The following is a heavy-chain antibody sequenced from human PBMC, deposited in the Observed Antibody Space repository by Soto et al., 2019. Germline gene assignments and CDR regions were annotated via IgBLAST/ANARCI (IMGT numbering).Heavy chain of an antibody. CDR3: AASYGSGYRAFDY. J-gene: IGHJ4*02. V-gene: IGHV1-18*01. CDR1: GYTFTSYG. CDR2: ISAYNGNT. D-gene: IGHD3-10*01. Sequence: ASVKVSCKAPGYTFTSYGISWVRQAPGQGLEWMGWISAYNGNTNYAQKLQGRVTMTTDTSTSTAYMQLSSLRSEDTAIYYCAASYGSGYRAFDYWGQGALVTVSS.